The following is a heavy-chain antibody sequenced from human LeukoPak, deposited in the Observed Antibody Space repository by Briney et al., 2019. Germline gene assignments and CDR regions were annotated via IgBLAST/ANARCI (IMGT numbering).Heavy chain of an antibody. Sequence: GGSLRLSCAASGFTFSNYAMHWVRQAPGKGLEWVAVISYDGSNKYYADSVKGRFTIPRDNSKNALYLQMNSLRAEDTAVYYCAKVFQYYYDSSGYGYYFDYWGQGTLVTVSS. J-gene: IGHJ4*02. V-gene: IGHV3-30*04. CDR2: ISYDGSNK. CDR3: AKVFQYYYDSSGYGYYFDY. CDR1: GFTFSNYA. D-gene: IGHD3-22*01.